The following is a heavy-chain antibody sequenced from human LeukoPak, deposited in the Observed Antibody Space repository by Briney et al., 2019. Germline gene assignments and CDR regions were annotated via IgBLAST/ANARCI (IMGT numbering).Heavy chain of an antibody. CDR1: GGSFSGYY. CDR3: ARDSSGWSFDY. J-gene: IGHJ4*02. D-gene: IGHD6-19*01. Sequence: SETLSLTCAVYGGSFSGYYWSWIRQPPGKGLEWIGETNHSGSTNYNPSLKSRVTISVDTSKNQFSLKLSSVTAADTAVYYCARDSSGWSFDYWGQGTLVTVSS. V-gene: IGHV4-34*01. CDR2: TNHSGST.